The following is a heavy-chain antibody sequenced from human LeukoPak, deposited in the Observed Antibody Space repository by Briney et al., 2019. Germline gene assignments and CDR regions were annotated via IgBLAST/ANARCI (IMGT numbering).Heavy chain of an antibody. CDR2: INSDGSST. D-gene: IGHD6-13*01. Sequence: GGSLRLSCAASGFTFSSYWMHWVRQAPGKGLVWVSRINSDGSSTSYADSVKGRFTISRDNAKNTLYLQMNSLRAEDTAVYYCAAGTRYYGMDVWGQGTTVTVSS. CDR1: GFTFSSYW. J-gene: IGHJ6*02. V-gene: IGHV3-74*01. CDR3: AAGTRYYGMDV.